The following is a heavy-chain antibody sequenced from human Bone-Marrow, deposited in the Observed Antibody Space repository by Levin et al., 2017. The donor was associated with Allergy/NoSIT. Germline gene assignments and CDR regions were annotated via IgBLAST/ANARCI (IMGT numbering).Heavy chain of an antibody. J-gene: IGHJ6*03. CDR2: IYTTGST. CDR3: ARDRLASLYYYSMDV. Sequence: SQTLSLTCSVSGGSISSGRYYFTWVRQPAGKGLEWIGRIYTTGSTNYNPSLESRVTISRDTFKKEVYLTLSSVTAADTAVYYCARDRLASLYYYSMDVWGRGTTVIVSS. V-gene: IGHV4-61*02. CDR1: GGSISSGRYY.